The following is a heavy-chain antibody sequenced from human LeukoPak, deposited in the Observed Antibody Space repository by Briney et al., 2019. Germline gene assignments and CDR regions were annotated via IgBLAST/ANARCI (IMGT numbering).Heavy chain of an antibody. V-gene: IGHV3-7*01. D-gene: IGHD3-16*01. CDR2: IKEDGSEY. CDR1: GFTFSSSW. CDR3: AQDSAYFRFDY. Sequence: PGGSLRLSCAASGFTFSSSWMTWVCQAPGKGLEWVANIKEDGSEYNYVDSVKGRFTISRDNAKKSLYLQMNSLRAEDTAVYYCAQDSAYFRFDYWGQGTLVTVSS. J-gene: IGHJ4*02.